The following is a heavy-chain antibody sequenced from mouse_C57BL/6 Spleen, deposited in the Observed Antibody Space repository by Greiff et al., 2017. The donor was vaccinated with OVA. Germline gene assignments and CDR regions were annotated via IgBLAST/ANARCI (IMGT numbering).Heavy chain of an antibody. CDR3: ARKGGSPGAMDY. V-gene: IGHV1-52*01. J-gene: IGHJ4*01. CDR2: IDPSDSET. Sequence: QVQLQQPGAELVRPGSSVKLSCKASGYTFTSYWMHWVKQRPIQGLEWIGNIDPSDSETHYNQKFKDKATLTVDKSSSTAYMQLSSLTSEDSAVYYCARKGGSPGAMDYWGQGTSVTVSS. CDR1: GYTFTSYW.